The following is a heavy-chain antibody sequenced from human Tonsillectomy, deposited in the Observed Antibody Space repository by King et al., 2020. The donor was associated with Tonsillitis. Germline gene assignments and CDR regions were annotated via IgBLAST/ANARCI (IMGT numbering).Heavy chain of an antibody. CDR3: ARAGDPSNAFDI. V-gene: IGHV4-59*01. CDR1: GGSIINYY. CDR2: IYYSGST. J-gene: IGHJ3*02. Sequence: QLQESGPGLVKPSETLSLTCTVSGGSIINYYWSWIRQPPGKGLEWIGYIYYSGSTNYNPSLKSRVTILVDTSKNQFSLKLSSVTAADTAVYYCARAGDPSNAFDIWGQGTMVTVSS.